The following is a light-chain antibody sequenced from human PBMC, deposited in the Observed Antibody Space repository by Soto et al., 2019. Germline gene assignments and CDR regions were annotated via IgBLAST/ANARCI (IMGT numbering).Light chain of an antibody. J-gene: IGKJ2*01. Sequence: DIQMTQSPSSLSASVGDRVTITCRASQSISSYLNWYQQKPGKAPKLLIYAASSLQSGVPSRFSGSGSGTDFTLTISSLQPEDIATYYCQQYDDLYTFGQGTKVDI. CDR2: AAS. V-gene: IGKV1-39*01. CDR3: QQYDDLYT. CDR1: QSISSY.